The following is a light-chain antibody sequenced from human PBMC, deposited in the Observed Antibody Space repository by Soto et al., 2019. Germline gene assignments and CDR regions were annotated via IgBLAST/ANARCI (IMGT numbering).Light chain of an antibody. CDR1: SSNIGNNH. Sequence: QTVVTQPPSVSAAPGQKVTVSCSGSSSNIGNNHVSWYQHLPGTAPKVLIYDNNKRPSGIPDRFSGSKSATSATLDITGLQTGDEADYYCGSWDRSLRGGVFGGGTKLTVL. CDR3: GSWDRSLRGGV. CDR2: DNN. J-gene: IGLJ3*02. V-gene: IGLV1-51*01.